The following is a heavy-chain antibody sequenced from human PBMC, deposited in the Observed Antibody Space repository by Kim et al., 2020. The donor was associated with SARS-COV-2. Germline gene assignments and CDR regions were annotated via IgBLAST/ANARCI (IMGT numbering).Heavy chain of an antibody. CDR2: INPSGGST. CDR3: ARDYCSGGSCYSRLEEYYFDY. V-gene: IGHV1-46*01. J-gene: IGHJ4*02. D-gene: IGHD2-15*01. Sequence: ASVKVSCKASGYTFTSYYMHWVRQAPGQGLEWMGIINPSGGSTSYAQKFQGRVTMTRDTSTSTVYMELSSLRSEDTAVYYCARDYCSGGSCYSRLEEYYFDYWAREPWSPSPQ. CDR1: GYTFTSYY.